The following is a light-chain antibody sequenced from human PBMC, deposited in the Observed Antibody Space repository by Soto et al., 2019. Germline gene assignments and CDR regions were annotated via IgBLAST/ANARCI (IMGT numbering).Light chain of an antibody. CDR3: CSYAGSSTYV. J-gene: IGLJ1*01. CDR1: SSDVGSYNL. V-gene: IGLV2-23*01. CDR2: EGS. Sequence: QSVLTYPESVYVSPGQSSSISCTGTSSDVGSYNLVSWYQQHPGKAPKLMIYEGSKRPSGVSNRFSGSKSGNTASLTISGLQAEDEADYYCCSYAGSSTYVFGTGTKVTVL.